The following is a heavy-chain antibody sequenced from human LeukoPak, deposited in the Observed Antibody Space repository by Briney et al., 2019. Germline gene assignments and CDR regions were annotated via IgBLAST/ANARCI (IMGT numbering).Heavy chain of an antibody. D-gene: IGHD3-16*01. CDR3: ASCDQVWGSPTFDY. CDR1: GFTFSSYA. V-gene: IGHV3-30-3*01. CDR2: ISYDGSNK. Sequence: GGSLRLSCVASGFTFSSYAMHWVRQAPGKGLEWVAVISYDGSNKYYADSVKGRFTISRDNSKNTLYLQMNSLRAEDTAVYYCASCDQVWGSPTFDYWGQGTLVTVSS. J-gene: IGHJ4*02.